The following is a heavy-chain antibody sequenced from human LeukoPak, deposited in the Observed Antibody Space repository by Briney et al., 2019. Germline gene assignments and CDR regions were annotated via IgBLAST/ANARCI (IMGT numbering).Heavy chain of an antibody. D-gene: IGHD2-15*01. V-gene: IGHV1-18*01. CDR2: ISAHNDNT. CDR1: GYTFTRNG. J-gene: IGHJ4*02. CDR3: AGDGPRYCSGGICYSDH. Sequence: ASVKVSCKASGYTFTRNGITWARQAPGQGLEWMGWISAHNDNTKYAQKLQGRVTMTTETSTNTAYMELRSLTSDDTAVYYCAGDGPRYCSGGICYSDHWGQGTLVTVSS.